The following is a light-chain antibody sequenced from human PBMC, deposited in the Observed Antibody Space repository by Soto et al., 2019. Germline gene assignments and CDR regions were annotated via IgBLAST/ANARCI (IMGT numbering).Light chain of an antibody. CDR1: SSNIGGNT. J-gene: IGLJ1*01. CDR3: ATWDDSLNGRV. CDR2: SNN. V-gene: IGLV1-44*01. Sequence: QSVLTQPPSASGTPGQRVTISGSGSSSNIGGNTVNWYQQLPGMAPKLLIYSNNQRPSGVPDRFSGSKSGTSASLAISGLQSEDEADYSCATWDDSLNGRVFGTGT.